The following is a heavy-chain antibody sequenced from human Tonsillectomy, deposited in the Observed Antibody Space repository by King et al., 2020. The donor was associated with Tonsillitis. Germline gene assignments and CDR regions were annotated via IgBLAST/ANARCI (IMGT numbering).Heavy chain of an antibody. V-gene: IGHV4-59*08. CDR1: GGSISTYY. CDR2: IHNSGST. J-gene: IGHJ4*01. CDR3: RRHXAYXXY. Sequence: QLQESGPGLVKPSETLSLTCTVSGGSISTYYWSWIRQPPGKGLEWIGYIHNSGSTNYNPSLKSRVTISADTSKNQFSLKLSSVTAADTAVYYLRRHXAYXXYWGXXXLVTVSP.